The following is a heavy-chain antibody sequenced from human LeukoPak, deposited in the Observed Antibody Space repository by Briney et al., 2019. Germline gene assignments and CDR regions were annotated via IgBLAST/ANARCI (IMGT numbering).Heavy chain of an antibody. J-gene: IGHJ4*02. CDR3: AREGGAGGTIDY. Sequence: PGGSLRLSCAASGFTFSSNYMSWVRQAPGKGLEWVSVIYSGGSTYYADSVKGRFTISRDNSKNTLYLQMNSLRAEDTAVYYCAREGGAGGTIDYWGQGTLVTVSS. D-gene: IGHD2-8*01. CDR1: GFTFSSNY. CDR2: IYSGGST. V-gene: IGHV3-53*01.